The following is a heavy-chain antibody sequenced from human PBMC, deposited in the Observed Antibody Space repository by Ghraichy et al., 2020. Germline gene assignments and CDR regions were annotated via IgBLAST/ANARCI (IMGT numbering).Heavy chain of an antibody. CDR3: ARGGFSLDY. Sequence: EWIGYIYYSGSTYYNPALKSRVTLSVDKSKNQFSLKLTSVSAADTAVYYCARGGFSLDYWGQCTLVT. V-gene: IGHV4-30-2*01. J-gene: IGHJ4*02. CDR2: IYYSGST.